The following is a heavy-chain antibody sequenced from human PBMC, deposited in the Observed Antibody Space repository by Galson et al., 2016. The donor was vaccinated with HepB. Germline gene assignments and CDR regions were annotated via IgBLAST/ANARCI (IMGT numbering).Heavy chain of an antibody. CDR3: AKRVSSSKYFDY. CDR2: IGSRGDDT. V-gene: IGHV3-23*01. D-gene: IGHD2-2*01. CDR1: GFTFSSHP. J-gene: IGHJ4*02. Sequence: SLRLSCAGSGFTFSSHPMNWVRQAPGKGLEWVSSIGSRGDDTYYADSVKGRFPVSRDNLKNTLYLQMNSLRADDTAVYYCAKRVSSSKYFDYWGQGTLVTVSS.